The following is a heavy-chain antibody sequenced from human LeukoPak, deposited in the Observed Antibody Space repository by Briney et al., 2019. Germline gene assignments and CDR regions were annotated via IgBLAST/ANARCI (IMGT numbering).Heavy chain of an antibody. J-gene: IGHJ4*02. CDR3: ASPRGRDGYNYGFFDY. Sequence: ASVKVSCKASGYTFTGHYMHWVRQAPGQGLEWMGRINPNSGGTNYAQKFQGRVTMTRDTSISTAYMELSRLRSDGTAVYYCASPRGRDGYNYGFFDYWGQGTLVTVSS. CDR2: INPNSGGT. D-gene: IGHD5-24*01. CDR1: GYTFTGHY. V-gene: IGHV1-2*06.